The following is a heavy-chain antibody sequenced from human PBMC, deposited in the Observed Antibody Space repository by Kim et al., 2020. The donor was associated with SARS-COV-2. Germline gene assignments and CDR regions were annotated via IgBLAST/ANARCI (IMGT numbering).Heavy chain of an antibody. J-gene: IGHJ5*02. CDR1: GFTVSADH. V-gene: IGHV3-53*01. Sequence: GGSLRLSCAASGFTVSADHMSWVRQAPGKGLEWVSLIFSDRRTFYADSVKGRLTISRDDSRNTVYLEMNSLRPEDTAAYYCARHDWFDPWGHGTQVTVSS. CDR3: ARHDWFDP. CDR2: IFSDRRT.